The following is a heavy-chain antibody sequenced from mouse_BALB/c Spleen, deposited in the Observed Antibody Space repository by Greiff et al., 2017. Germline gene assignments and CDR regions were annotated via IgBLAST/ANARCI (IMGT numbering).Heavy chain of an antibody. D-gene: IGHD1-3*01. V-gene: IGHV14-3*02. CDR3: ATSGDGTGDYFDD. CDR2: IDPANGNT. CDR1: GFNIKDTY. Sequence: VQLQQSGAELVKPGASVKLSCTASGFNIKDTYMHWVKQRPEQGLEWIGRIDPANGNTKYDPKFQGKATITADTSSTTAYLQLSSLTSEDTAVYYGATSGDGTGDYFDDWGQGTTLTVSS. J-gene: IGHJ2*01.